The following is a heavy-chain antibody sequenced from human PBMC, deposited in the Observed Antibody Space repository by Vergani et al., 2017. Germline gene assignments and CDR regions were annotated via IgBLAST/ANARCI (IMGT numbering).Heavy chain of an antibody. Sequence: QLQLQESGPGLVKPSETLSLTCTVSGGSISSSSYYWGWIRQPPGKGLEWIGSIYYSGSTYYNPSLKSRVTISVDTSKNQFSLKLSSVTAADTAVYYCARPIKQQWLAVFAFDIWGQGTMVTVSS. CDR3: ARPIKQQWLAVFAFDI. CDR1: GGSISSSSYY. CDR2: IYYSGST. V-gene: IGHV4-39*01. D-gene: IGHD6-19*01. J-gene: IGHJ3*02.